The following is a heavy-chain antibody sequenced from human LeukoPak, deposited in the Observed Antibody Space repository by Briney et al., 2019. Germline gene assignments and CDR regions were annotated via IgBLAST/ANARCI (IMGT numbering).Heavy chain of an antibody. V-gene: IGHV4-34*01. CDR2: INHSGSI. Sequence: SETLSLTCAVYGGSFSGYYWSWIRQPPGKGLEWIGEINHSGSINYNPSLKSRVTISVDTSKNQFSLKLSSVTAADTAVYYCARIGGNCDAFDIWGQGTMVTVSS. D-gene: IGHD4-23*01. CDR3: ARIGGNCDAFDI. J-gene: IGHJ3*02. CDR1: GGSFSGYY.